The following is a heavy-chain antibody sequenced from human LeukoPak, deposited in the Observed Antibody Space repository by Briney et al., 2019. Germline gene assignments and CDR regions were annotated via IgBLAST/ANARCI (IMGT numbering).Heavy chain of an antibody. CDR2: INPNSGGT. J-gene: IGHJ4*02. CDR1: GYTFTGYY. Sequence: ASVKVSCKASGYTFTGYYMHWVRQAPGQGLEWMGWINPNSGGTNYAQKFQGRVTMTRDTSISTAYMELSRLRSDDTAVYYCAGVIGGYTYYYDSSGYFPDYWGQGTLVTVSS. V-gene: IGHV1-2*02. CDR3: AGVIGGYTYYYDSSGYFPDY. D-gene: IGHD3-22*01.